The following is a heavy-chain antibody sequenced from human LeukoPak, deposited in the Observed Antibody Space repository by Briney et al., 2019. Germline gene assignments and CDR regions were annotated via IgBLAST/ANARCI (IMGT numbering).Heavy chain of an antibody. Sequence: PSETLSLTCTVSGGSISSYFWTWIRQPPGKGLEWIGEVNHAGSTNYNPSLKSRVTISGDTSKNQFSLKLSSVTAADTAVYYCARPQADYAGGWKFFDYWGQGTLVTVSS. V-gene: IGHV4-34*01. CDR1: GGSISSYF. CDR2: VNHAGST. D-gene: IGHD6-19*01. CDR3: ARPQADYAGGWKFFDY. J-gene: IGHJ4*02.